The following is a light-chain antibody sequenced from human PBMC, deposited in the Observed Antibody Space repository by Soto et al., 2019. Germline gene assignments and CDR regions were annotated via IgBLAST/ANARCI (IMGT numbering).Light chain of an antibody. CDR3: QQYNSYPIT. J-gene: IGKJ5*01. V-gene: IGKV3-15*01. CDR2: DAS. CDR1: QSVSSN. Sequence: EIVMTQSPATLSVSPGGRGTLSCRASQSVSSNLVWYHQKPGQAPRLLIYDASTRATGIPARFSGSGSGTDFTLTISSLQSEDFAVYYCQQYNSYPITFGQGTRLEIK.